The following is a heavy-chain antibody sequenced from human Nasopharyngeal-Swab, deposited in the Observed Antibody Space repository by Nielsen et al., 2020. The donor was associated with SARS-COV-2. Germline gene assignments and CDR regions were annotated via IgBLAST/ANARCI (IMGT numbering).Heavy chain of an antibody. J-gene: IGHJ4*02. CDR2: IKQDGDET. CDR1: GFTFNTFW. D-gene: IGHD6-25*01. CDR3: VLPSVAAPGRDS. V-gene: IGHV3-7*01. Sequence: GESLKISCATSGFTFNTFWMSWVRQAPGKGLEWVAIIKQDGDETQYVDSVKGRFTISRDNVEKSLYLQMDNLRVEDTAVYYCVLPSVAAPGRDSWGKGTLVIVSS.